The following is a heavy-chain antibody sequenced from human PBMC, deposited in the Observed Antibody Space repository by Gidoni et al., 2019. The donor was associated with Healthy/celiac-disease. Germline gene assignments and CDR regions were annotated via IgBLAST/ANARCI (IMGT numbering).Heavy chain of an antibody. Sequence: EVQLVESGGGLFQPGGSLKLSCAASGFTFSGAAMPWVRQASGKGLEWVGRIRSKANSYATAYAASVKGRFTISRDDSKNTAYLQMNSLKTEDTAVYYCTRQGSSSWTHYYYYMDVWGKGTTVTVSS. CDR1: GFTFSGAA. D-gene: IGHD6-13*01. V-gene: IGHV3-73*02. CDR3: TRQGSSSWTHYYYYMDV. CDR2: IRSKANSYAT. J-gene: IGHJ6*03.